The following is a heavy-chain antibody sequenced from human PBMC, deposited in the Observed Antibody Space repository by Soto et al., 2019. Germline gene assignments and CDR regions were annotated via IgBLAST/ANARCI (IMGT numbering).Heavy chain of an antibody. Sequence: GESLKISCKGSVYRVTTYWINWVRQMPGKGLEWMGRIDPSDSSSNYSPSFQGHVTISVDKSISTAYLQWSSLQASDTAMYYCAGNRKWGDYYSFYGMDLWGQGTTVTV. D-gene: IGHD1-26*01. J-gene: IGHJ6*02. CDR2: IDPSDSSS. CDR3: AGNRKWGDYYSFYGMDL. V-gene: IGHV5-10-1*01. CDR1: VYRVTTYW.